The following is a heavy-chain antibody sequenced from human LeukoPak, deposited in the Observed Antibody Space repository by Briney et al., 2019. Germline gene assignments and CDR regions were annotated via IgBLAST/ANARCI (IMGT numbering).Heavy chain of an antibody. CDR2: IYYSGST. CDR1: GGSISSYY. CDR3: ARGANWFDP. J-gene: IGHJ5*02. V-gene: IGHV4-59*01. Sequence: PETLSLTCTVSGGSISSYYWSWIRQPPGKGLEWIGYIYYSGSTNYNPSLKSRVTISVDTSKNQLSLKLSSVTAADTAVYKCARGANWFDPWGQGTLVTVSS.